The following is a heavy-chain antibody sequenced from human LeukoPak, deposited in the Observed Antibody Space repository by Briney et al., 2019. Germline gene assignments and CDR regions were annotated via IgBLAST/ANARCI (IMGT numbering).Heavy chain of an antibody. CDR1: GGSLSSYY. V-gene: IGHV4-59*01. D-gene: IGHD6-13*01. CDR3: ARDSAGASPY. Sequence: SETLSLTCTVSGGSLSSYYWSWIRQPPGKGLEWIGYIYYSGSTNHNPSLKSRVTISVDTSKNQFSLKLSSVTAADTAVYYCARDSAGASPYWGQGTLVTVSS. CDR2: IYYSGST. J-gene: IGHJ4*02.